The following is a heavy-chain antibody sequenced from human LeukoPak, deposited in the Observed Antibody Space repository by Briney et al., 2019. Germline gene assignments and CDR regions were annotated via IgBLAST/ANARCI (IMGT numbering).Heavy chain of an antibody. CDR3: AKGVTGTRAFDI. J-gene: IGHJ3*02. D-gene: IGHD1-7*01. Sequence: GGSLRLSCAASGFTFSSYAMNWVRQAPGKGLEWVSVISDTGVGTYYADSVMGRFTISRDNSRDTLYLQMNSLRADDTAVYYCAKGVTGTRAFDIWGQGTMVTVSS. V-gene: IGHV3-23*01. CDR2: ISDTGVGT. CDR1: GFTFSSYA.